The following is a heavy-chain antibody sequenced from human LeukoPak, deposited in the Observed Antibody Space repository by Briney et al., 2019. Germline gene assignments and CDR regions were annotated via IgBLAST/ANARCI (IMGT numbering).Heavy chain of an antibody. CDR1: GFTFSSYS. V-gene: IGHV3-21*04. D-gene: IGHD6-13*01. CDR2: ISSSSSYI. Sequence: GSLRLSCAASGFTFSSYSMSWVRQAPGKGLEWVSSISSSSSYIYYADSVKGRFTISRDNAKNSLYLQMNSLRAEDTAVYYCARAHSSSLAWFDPWGQGTLVTVSS. CDR3: ARAHSSSLAWFDP. J-gene: IGHJ5*02.